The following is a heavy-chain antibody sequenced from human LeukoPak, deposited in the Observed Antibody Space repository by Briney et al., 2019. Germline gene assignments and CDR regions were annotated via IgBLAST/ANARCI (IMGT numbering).Heavy chain of an antibody. CDR3: ARRSAAGTEQLDP. CDR2: IYYSGST. V-gene: IGHV4-59*08. Sequence: PSETLSLTCTVSGGSISSYYWSWIRQPPGKGLEWIGYIYYSGSTNYNPSLKSRVTISVDTSKNQFSLKLSSVTAADTAVYYCARRSAAGTEQLDPWGQGTLVTVSS. D-gene: IGHD6-13*01. J-gene: IGHJ5*02. CDR1: GGSISSYY.